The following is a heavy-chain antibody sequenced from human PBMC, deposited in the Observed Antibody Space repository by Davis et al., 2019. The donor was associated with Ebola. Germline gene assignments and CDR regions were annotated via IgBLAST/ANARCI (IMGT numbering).Heavy chain of an antibody. V-gene: IGHV1-8*02. J-gene: IGHJ4*02. CDR1: GGTFSSYA. CDR3: ARFQSRKIAATDY. Sequence: ASVKVSCKASGGTFSSYAISWVRQAPGQGLEWMGWMNPNSGNTGYAQKFQGRVTMTRNTSISTAYMELSSLRSEDTAVYYCARFQSRKIAATDYWGQGTLVTVSS. D-gene: IGHD6-13*01. CDR2: MNPNSGNT.